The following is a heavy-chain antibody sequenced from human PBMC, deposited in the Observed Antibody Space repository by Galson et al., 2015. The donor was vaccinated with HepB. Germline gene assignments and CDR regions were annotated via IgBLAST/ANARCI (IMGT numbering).Heavy chain of an antibody. CDR1: GGSVTNINYY. CDR2: FHYTGTT. J-gene: IGHJ4*02. D-gene: IGHD3-22*01. Sequence: SETLSLTCTVSGGSVTNINYYWGWLRQPPGKGLEWIGSFHYTGTTYSNPALKSRFSISVDPSKNQFSLKLTSVTATDTSVYYCARLSGTIYYDNSGYVHFDQWGQGTLVTVSS. V-gene: IGHV4-39*01. CDR3: ARLSGTIYYDNSGYVHFDQ.